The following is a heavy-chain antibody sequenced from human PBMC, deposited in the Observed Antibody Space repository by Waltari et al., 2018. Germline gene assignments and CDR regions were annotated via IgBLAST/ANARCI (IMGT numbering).Heavy chain of an antibody. V-gene: IGHV1-69*01. CDR3: ARAYSSGWYYSSDY. CDR1: GGPCTSCA. CDR2: IIPIFGTA. J-gene: IGHJ4*02. D-gene: IGHD6-19*01. Sequence: QVQLVQSGAEVKKPGSSVKVSCKASGGPCTSCAISWVRQAPGQGLEWMGGIIPIFGTANYAQKFQGRVTITADESTSTAYMELSSLRSEDTAVYYCARAYSSGWYYSSDYWGQGTLVTVSS.